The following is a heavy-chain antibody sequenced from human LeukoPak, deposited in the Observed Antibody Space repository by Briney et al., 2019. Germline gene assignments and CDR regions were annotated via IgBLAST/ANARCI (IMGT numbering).Heavy chain of an antibody. J-gene: IGHJ4*02. Sequence: PGGSLRLSCVGSGLSVRDSEMNWVRQAPGKGLQWVAHVRADGTTKWYADSVRDRFNIARDNARNSVFLQMNSLTVDDSATYYCSGRFRDWGQGILVTVSS. CDR1: GLSVRDSE. CDR2: VRADGTTK. V-gene: IGHV3-48*03. CDR3: SGRFRD.